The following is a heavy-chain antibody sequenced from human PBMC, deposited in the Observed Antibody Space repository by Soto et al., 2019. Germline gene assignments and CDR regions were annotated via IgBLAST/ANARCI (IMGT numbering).Heavy chain of an antibody. Sequence: QVQLVESGGGVVQPGRSLRLSCAASGFTFSSYGMQWVRQAPGKGLEWVAVISYDGSNKYYADSVKGRFTISRDNSKNTLYLQMNSLRAEDTALYYCANEVRGYWGQGTLVTVSS. CDR2: ISYDGSNK. CDR1: GFTFSSYG. J-gene: IGHJ4*02. CDR3: ANEVRGY. V-gene: IGHV3-30*18.